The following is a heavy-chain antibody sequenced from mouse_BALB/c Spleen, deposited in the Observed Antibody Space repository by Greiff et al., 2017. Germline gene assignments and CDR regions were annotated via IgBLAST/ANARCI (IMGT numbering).Heavy chain of an antibody. D-gene: IGHD1-1*01. CDR1: GYTFTSYT. CDR3: ARRSITALVGDY. V-gene: IGHV1-4*01. Sequence: QVQLKQSGAELARPGASVKMSCKASGYTFTSYTMHWVKQRPGQGLEWIGYINPSSVFTNYNQKFKDKATLTADKSSSTAYMQLSSLTSEDSAVYYCARRSITALVGDYWGQGTTLTVSS. J-gene: IGHJ2*01. CDR2: INPSSVFT.